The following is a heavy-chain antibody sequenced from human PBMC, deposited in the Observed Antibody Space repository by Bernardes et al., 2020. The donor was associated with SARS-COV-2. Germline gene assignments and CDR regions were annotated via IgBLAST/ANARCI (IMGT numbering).Heavy chain of an antibody. CDR2: IYYSGST. CDR1: GCSISSYY. Sequence: SETLSLTCTVSGCSISSYYWSWIRQPPGKGLEWIGYIYYSGSTNYNPSLKSRVTISVDTSKNQFSLKLSSVTAADTAVYYCARGGVAPRYYYYGMDVWGQGTTVTVSS. V-gene: IGHV4-59*01. D-gene: IGHD2-15*01. J-gene: IGHJ6*02. CDR3: ARGGVAPRYYYYGMDV.